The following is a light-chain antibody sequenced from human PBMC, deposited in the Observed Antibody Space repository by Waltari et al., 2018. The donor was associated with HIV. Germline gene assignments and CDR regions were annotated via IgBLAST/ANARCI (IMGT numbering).Light chain of an antibody. V-gene: IGLV2-8*01. Sequence: QSALTQPPSASGSLGQSVTISCTGSSSAIGAYDSVSWFQQHPRSAPKLLLYEVTRRPATVSDRFSGPRSGSTAFLTVAGRQPDDEATYFCSSYGDSLRVLFGGGTNVTIL. J-gene: IGLJ3*02. CDR1: SSAIGAYDS. CDR2: EVT. CDR3: SSYGDSLRVL.